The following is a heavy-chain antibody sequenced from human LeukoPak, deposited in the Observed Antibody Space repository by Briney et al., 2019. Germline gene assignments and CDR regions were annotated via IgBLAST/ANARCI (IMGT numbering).Heavy chain of an antibody. Sequence: GGSLRLSCAASGFTVSSNYMTWVRQAPGKGLEWVSVIYSGGSTYYADSVKGRFTISRDNSKNTLYLQMNSLRAEDTAVYYCAKDGGYCTTTSCYISWFDPWGQGTLVTVSS. J-gene: IGHJ5*02. CDR1: GFTVSSNY. V-gene: IGHV3-53*01. CDR2: IYSGGST. D-gene: IGHD2-2*02. CDR3: AKDGGYCTTTSCYISWFDP.